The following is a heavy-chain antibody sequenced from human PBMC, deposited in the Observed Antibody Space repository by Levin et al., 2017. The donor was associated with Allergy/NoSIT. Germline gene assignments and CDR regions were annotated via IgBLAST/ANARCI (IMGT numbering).Heavy chain of an antibody. J-gene: IGHJ5*02. CDR1: GFTFSNYA. Sequence: PGGSLRLSCAASGFTFSNYAMSWVRQAPGKGLEWVSAISVSGGSTYYADSVKGRFTISRDNSKNTLYLQMNSLRVEDTAVYYCAKPSSTRCYDCGWFDPWGQGTLVTVSS. D-gene: IGHD2-2*01. V-gene: IGHV3-23*01. CDR3: AKPSSTRCYDCGWFDP. CDR2: ISVSGGST.